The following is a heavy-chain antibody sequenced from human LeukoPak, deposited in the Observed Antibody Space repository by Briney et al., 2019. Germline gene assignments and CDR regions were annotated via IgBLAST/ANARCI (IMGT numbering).Heavy chain of an antibody. CDR2: IYPGDSDT. CDR3: ARHLGGYFDY. V-gene: IGHV5-51*01. CDR1: GYRFTSYW. Sequence: GGSLEISCKGSGYRFTSYWSGWVRQMPGKGLEWMGIIYPGDSDTRYSPSFPGQVTISADKSISTAYLQWSSLKASDTAMYYCARHLGGYFDYWGQGTLVTVSS. J-gene: IGHJ4*02.